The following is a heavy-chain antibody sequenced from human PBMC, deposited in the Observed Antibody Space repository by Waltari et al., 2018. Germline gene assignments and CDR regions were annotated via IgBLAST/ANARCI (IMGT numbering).Heavy chain of an antibody. CDR3: AKYDSSGYYYRGGVDY. V-gene: IGHV4-38-2*01. Sequence: QVQLQESGPGLVKPSETLSLTCAVSGYPISSCYYWGWSRRPPGKGLEWIGSIYHSGSTYYNPSLKSRVTISGDTSKNQFSLKLSSVTAADTAVYYCAKYDSSGYYYRGGVDYWGQGTLVTVSS. J-gene: IGHJ4*02. D-gene: IGHD3-22*01. CDR1: GYPISSCYY. CDR2: IYHSGST.